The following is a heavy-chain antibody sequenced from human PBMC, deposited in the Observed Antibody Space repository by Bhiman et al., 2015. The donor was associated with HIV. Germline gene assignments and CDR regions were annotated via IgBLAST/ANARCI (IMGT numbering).Heavy chain of an antibody. CDR2: ISSSSSTI. CDR3: ARDWRANSASALDI. CDR1: GFTFSSYS. Sequence: EVQLVESGGGLVQPGGSLRLSCAASGFTFSSYSMNWVRQAPGKGLEWVSYISSSSSTIYYADSVKGRFTISRDNSKNTLYLQMNSLRSDDTAVYYCARDWRANSASALDIWGQGTMVTVSS. D-gene: IGHD4-23*01. V-gene: IGHV3-48*01. J-gene: IGHJ3*02.